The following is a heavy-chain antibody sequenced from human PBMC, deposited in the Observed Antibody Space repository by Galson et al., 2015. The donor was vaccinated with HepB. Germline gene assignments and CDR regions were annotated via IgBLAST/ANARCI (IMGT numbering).Heavy chain of an antibody. CDR3: ARDRHSYDSSGYYHY. CDR2: INAGNGNT. CDR1: GYTFTSYA. V-gene: IGHV1-3*01. J-gene: IGHJ4*02. Sequence: SVKVSCKASGYTFTSYAMHWVRQAPGQRLEWMGWINAGNGNTKYSQNFQGRVTITRDTSASTVYMELSSLRSEDTAVYYCARDRHSYDSSGYYHYWGQGTLVTVSS. D-gene: IGHD3-22*01.